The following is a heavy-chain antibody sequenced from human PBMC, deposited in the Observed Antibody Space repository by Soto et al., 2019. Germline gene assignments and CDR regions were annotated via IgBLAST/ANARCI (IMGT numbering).Heavy chain of an antibody. CDR1: GGSISSYY. J-gene: IGHJ4*02. V-gene: IGHV4-59*01. CDR2: IYYSGST. CDR3: ARTGYDSSGYYYYFDY. D-gene: IGHD3-22*01. Sequence: SETLSLTCTVSGGSISSYYWSWIRQPPGKGLEWIGYIYYSGSTNYNPSLKSRVTISVDTSKNQFSLKLSSVTAADTAVYYCARTGYDSSGYYYYFDYWGQGTLVTVSS.